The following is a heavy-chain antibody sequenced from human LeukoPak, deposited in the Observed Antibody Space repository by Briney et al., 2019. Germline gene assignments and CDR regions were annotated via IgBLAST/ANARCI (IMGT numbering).Heavy chain of an antibody. CDR3: ARAPIAVAFDY. CDR1: GFTFSSYS. V-gene: IGHV3-21*01. CDR2: ISSSSSYI. D-gene: IGHD6-19*01. Sequence: GGSLRLSCAASGFTFSSYSMNWVRQAPGKGLEWVSSISSSSSYIYYADSVKGRFAISRDNAKNSLYPQMNSLRAEDTAVYYCARAPIAVAFDYWGQGTLVTVSS. J-gene: IGHJ4*02.